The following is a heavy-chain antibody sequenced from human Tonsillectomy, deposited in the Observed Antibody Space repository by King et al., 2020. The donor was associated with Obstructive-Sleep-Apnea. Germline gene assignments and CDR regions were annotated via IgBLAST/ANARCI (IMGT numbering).Heavy chain of an antibody. J-gene: IGHJ4*02. CDR3: ARDSLNNFAY. V-gene: IGHV3-30-3*01. CDR2: ISYDGSNK. CDR1: GFTFSSYA. D-gene: IGHD5/OR15-5a*01. Sequence: QLVQSGGGVVQPGRSLRLSCAASGFTFSSYAMHWVRQAPGKGLEWVAVISYDGSNKYYADSVKGRFTISRDNSKNTLYLQMNSLRAEDTAVYYCARDSLNNFAYWLQGTLVTVSS.